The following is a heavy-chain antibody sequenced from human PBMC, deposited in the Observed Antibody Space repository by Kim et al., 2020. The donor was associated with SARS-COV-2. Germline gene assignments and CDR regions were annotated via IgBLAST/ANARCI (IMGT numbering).Heavy chain of an antibody. J-gene: IGHJ3*02. CDR3: ATVSGEGGNDAFDI. Sequence: ASVKVSCKVSGYTLTELSMHWVRQAPGKGLEWMGGFDPEDGETIYAQKFQGRVTMTEDTSTDTAYMELSSLRSEDTAVYYCATVSGEGGNDAFDIWGQGTMVTVSS. V-gene: IGHV1-24*01. D-gene: IGHD2-21*01. CDR1: GYTLTELS. CDR2: FDPEDGET.